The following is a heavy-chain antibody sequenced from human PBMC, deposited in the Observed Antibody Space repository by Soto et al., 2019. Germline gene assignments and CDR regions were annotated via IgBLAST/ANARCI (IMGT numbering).Heavy chain of an antibody. V-gene: IGHV3-23*01. CDR3: ARAGEADYNWNWSPMDV. Sequence: GGSLRLSCAASGFTFINYAMSWVRQAPWKGLEWVSGISASSGRTYYADSAMGRFTISKDYSKNTLYLQMNSLRAEDTAVYYCARAGEADYNWNWSPMDVWGQGTTVTVSS. D-gene: IGHD1-7*01. CDR1: GFTFINYA. J-gene: IGHJ6*02. CDR2: ISASSGRT.